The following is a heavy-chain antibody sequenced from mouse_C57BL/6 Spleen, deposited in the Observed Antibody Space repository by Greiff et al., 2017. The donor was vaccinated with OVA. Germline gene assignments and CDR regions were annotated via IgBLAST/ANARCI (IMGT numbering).Heavy chain of an antibody. CDR3: TRCTTVVHWYFDV. D-gene: IGHD1-1*01. V-gene: IGHV1-15*01. CDR2: IDPETGGT. CDR1: GYTFTDYE. J-gene: IGHJ1*03. Sequence: VQLQESGAELVRPGASVTLSCKASGYTFTDYEMHWVKQTPVHGLEWIGAIDPETGGTAYNQKFKGKAILTADKSSSTAYMELLSLTSEDSAVYYCTRCTTVVHWYFDVWGTGTTVTVSS.